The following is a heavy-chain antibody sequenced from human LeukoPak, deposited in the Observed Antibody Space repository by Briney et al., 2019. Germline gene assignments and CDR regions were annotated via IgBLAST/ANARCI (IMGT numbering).Heavy chain of an antibody. Sequence: PGGSLRLSCAASGFTFSSYAMSWVRQAPGEGLEWVSAISGSGGSTYYADSEKGRFTISRDNSKNTLYLQMNSLRAEDTAVYYCAKGVAGCSSTSCPIPSDYWGQGTPASVSS. V-gene: IGHV3-23*01. CDR3: AKGVAGCSSTSCPIPSDY. J-gene: IGHJ4*02. CDR1: GFTFSSYA. D-gene: IGHD2-2*01. CDR2: ISGSGGST.